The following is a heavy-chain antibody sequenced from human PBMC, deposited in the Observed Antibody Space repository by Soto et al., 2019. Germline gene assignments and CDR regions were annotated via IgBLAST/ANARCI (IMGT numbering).Heavy chain of an antibody. CDR3: ARHRSDFWFDP. CDR1: GGSISSSSYF. CDR2: IYYSGST. D-gene: IGHD2-15*01. Sequence: QLKLQESGPGLVKPSETLSLTCTVSGGSISSSSYFWGWIRQPPGKGLEWIGSIYYSGSTYYNPSLKSRVTVSVDTSKNQFSLKLNSVTAADTAVYYCARHRSDFWFDPWGQGTLVTVSS. J-gene: IGHJ5*02. V-gene: IGHV4-39*01.